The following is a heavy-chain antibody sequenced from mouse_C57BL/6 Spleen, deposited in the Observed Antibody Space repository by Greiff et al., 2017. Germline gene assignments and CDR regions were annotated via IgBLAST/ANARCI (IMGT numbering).Heavy chain of an antibody. CDR2: IYPGGGYT. CDR3: ARDYYGSSYDY. J-gene: IGHJ2*01. D-gene: IGHD1-1*01. V-gene: IGHV1-63*01. CDR1: GYTFTNYW. Sequence: VQLQESGAELVRPGTSVKMSCKASGYTFTNYWIGWAKQRPGHGLEWIGDIYPGGGYTNYNEKFKGKATLTADKSSSTAYMQFSSLTSEDSAIYYCARDYYGSSYDYRGHSTTLSVSS.